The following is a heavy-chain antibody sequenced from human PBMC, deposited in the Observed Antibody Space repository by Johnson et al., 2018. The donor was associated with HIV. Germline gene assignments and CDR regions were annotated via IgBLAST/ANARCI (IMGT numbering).Heavy chain of an antibody. CDR3: ARDTAMVHDAVEI. V-gene: IGHV3-23*04. D-gene: IGHD5-18*01. J-gene: IGHJ3*02. CDR2: ISGSGGST. Sequence: VQLVESGGGLVQPGGSRRLSCAASVFTFSSHWMHWVRQAPGKGLEWVSAISGSGGSTYYADSVKGRFTISRDNSKNTLYLQMNSLRAEDTAVYYCARDTAMVHDAVEIWGQGTMVTVSS. CDR1: VFTFSSHW.